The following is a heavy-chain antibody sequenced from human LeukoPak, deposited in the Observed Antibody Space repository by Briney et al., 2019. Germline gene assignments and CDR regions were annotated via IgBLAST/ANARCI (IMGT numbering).Heavy chain of an antibody. D-gene: IGHD3-3*01. CDR3: AARTILFDY. J-gene: IGHJ4*02. CDR1: GFTFSSYG. Sequence: GGSLRLSCAASGFTFSSYGMHWVRQAPGKGLEWVAVISYDGSNKYYADSVKGRFTISRDNSKNTLYLQTNSLRAEDTAVYYCAARTILFDYWGQGTLVTVSS. V-gene: IGHV3-30*03. CDR2: ISYDGSNK.